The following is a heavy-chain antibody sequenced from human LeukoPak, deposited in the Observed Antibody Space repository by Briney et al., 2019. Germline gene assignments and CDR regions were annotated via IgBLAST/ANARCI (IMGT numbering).Heavy chain of an antibody. CDR2: IWYDGSNK. CDR1: GFTFSSYG. J-gene: IGHJ4*02. CDR3: ARGPYYYDSSGYDY. Sequence: GGSLRLSSAASGFTFSSYGMHWVRQAPGKGLEWVAVIWYDGSNKYYADSVKGRFTISRDNSKNTLYLQMNSLRAEDTAVYYCARGPYYYDSSGYDYWGQGTLVTVSS. V-gene: IGHV3-33*01. D-gene: IGHD3-22*01.